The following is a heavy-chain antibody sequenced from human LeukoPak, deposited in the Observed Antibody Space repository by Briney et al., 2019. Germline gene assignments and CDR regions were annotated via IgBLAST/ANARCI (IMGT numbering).Heavy chain of an antibody. CDR2: ISYDGSNK. V-gene: IGHV3-30*04. D-gene: IGHD3-22*01. Sequence: GGSLRLSCAASGFTFSSYAMHWVRQAPGKGVEWVAVISYDGSNKYYADSVKGRFTISRDNSKNTLYLQMNSLRAEDTAVYYCARGRLHYDSSGYPEGEFDYWGQGTLVTVSS. CDR3: ARGRLHYDSSGYPEGEFDY. J-gene: IGHJ4*02. CDR1: GFTFSSYA.